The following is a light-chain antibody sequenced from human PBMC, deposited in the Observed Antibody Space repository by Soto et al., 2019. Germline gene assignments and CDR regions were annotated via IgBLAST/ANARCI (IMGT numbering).Light chain of an antibody. V-gene: IGKV3-20*01. Sequence: EILLTQSPGTLSLSPGERATLSCRASQSVISNYLAWYQQKPGQAPRLLIYGASSRATGIPDRFSGSGSGTDFSLTISRLEPEDFAVYYCQQYGGSPRFTFGQGTKLEIK. CDR2: GAS. CDR1: QSVISNY. J-gene: IGKJ2*01. CDR3: QQYGGSPRFT.